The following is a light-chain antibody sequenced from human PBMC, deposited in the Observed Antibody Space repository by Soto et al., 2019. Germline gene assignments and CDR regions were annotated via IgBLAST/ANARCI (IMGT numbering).Light chain of an antibody. CDR3: SSYSSSSTFYV. CDR1: SSDIGGFYY. CDR2: QVS. Sequence: QSALTQPASVSGSPGQSITISCTGTSSDIGGFYYVSWYQHHPGKDPKLMIYQVSNRPSGVSNRFSVSKSGNTASLTISGLQAEDEADYFCSSYSSSSTFYVFGAGTKVTVL. J-gene: IGLJ1*01. V-gene: IGLV2-14*01.